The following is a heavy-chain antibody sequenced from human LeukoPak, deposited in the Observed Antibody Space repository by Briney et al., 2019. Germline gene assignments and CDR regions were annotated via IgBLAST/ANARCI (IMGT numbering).Heavy chain of an antibody. J-gene: IGHJ5*02. Sequence: GGSLRLSCAASGFTFSDYYMSWIRQAPGKGLEWVSYISSSSSYTNYADSVKGRFTISRDNAKNSLYLQMNSLRAEDTAVYYCARDLRSGNWFDPWGQGTLATVSS. CDR2: ISSSSSYT. CDR1: GFTFSDYY. CDR3: ARDLRSGNWFDP. D-gene: IGHD5/OR15-5a*01. V-gene: IGHV3-11*06.